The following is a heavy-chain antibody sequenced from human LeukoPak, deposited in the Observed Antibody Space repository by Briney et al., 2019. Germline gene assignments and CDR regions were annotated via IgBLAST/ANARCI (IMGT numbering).Heavy chain of an antibody. CDR1: GFTFSSCG. J-gene: IGHJ6*03. Sequence: GGSPRLSCAASGFTFSSCGMHWVRQAPGKGLEYVSAISSNGGSTYYANSVKGRFTISRDNSKNTLYLQMGSLRAEDMAVYYCARNGVASSYYYYMDVWGKGTTVTVSS. V-gene: IGHV3-64*01. CDR2: ISSNGGST. CDR3: ARNGVASSYYYYMDV. D-gene: IGHD5-12*01.